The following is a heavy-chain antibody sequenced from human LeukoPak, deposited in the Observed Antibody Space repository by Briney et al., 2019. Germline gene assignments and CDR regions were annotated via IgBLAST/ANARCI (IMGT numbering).Heavy chain of an antibody. D-gene: IGHD1-26*01. Sequence: GGSLRLSCAASGFTFSSYGMTWVRQAPGKGLEWVSYISSSSSTIYYADSVKGRFTISRDNAKNSLYLQINNLRAEDMALYYCARALVGATPRGAFDIWGQGTMVIVSS. V-gene: IGHV3-48*04. CDR2: ISSSSSTI. CDR1: GFTFSSYG. J-gene: IGHJ3*02. CDR3: ARALVGATPRGAFDI.